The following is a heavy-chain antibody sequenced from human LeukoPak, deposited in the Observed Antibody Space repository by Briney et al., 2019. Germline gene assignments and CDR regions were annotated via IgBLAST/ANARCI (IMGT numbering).Heavy chain of an antibody. D-gene: IGHD1-26*01. V-gene: IGHV3-23*01. CDR3: ATGAWELPCPLDY. CDR2: ISGSGGST. J-gene: IGHJ4*02. CDR1: GFTFSSYA. Sequence: GGSLRLSCAAFGFTFSSYAMSWVRQAPGKGLEWVSAISGSGGSTYYADSVKGRFTISRDNSKNTLYLQMNSLRAEDTAVYYCATGAWELPCPLDYWGQGTLVTVSS.